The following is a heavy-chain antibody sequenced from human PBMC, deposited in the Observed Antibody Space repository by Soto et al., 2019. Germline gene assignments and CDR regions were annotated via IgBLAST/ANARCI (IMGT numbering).Heavy chain of an antibody. CDR1: GDSITSGSYY. CDR2: IYYSGST. J-gene: IGHJ4*02. D-gene: IGHD1-26*01. V-gene: IGHV4-39*01. Sequence: QLQLQESGPGLVKPSETLSLTCTVSGDSITSGSYYWGWIRQPPGKGLEWIGSIYYSGSTYYNPSLKSRVIISVDTSKNQFSLRLTSVTASDTAVYYCARHSGSYYAAYWGQGTQVTVSS. CDR3: ARHSGSYYAAY.